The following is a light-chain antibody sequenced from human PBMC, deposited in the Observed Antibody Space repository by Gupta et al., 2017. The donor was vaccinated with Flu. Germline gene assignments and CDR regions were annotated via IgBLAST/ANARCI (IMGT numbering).Light chain of an antibody. CDR3: HSAESNNKWV. V-gene: IGLV6-57*01. CDR2: EDH. Sequence: FLLPPPHSVSESPGHPVTISCSRSSGRIASAYVQWYRQRPGSSPTTVIYEDHKRPSGVPDRVSGSIDKSSNAASLTISGREKEDEADYFGHSAESNNKWVFGGGTKLTVL. J-gene: IGLJ3*02. CDR1: SGRIASAY.